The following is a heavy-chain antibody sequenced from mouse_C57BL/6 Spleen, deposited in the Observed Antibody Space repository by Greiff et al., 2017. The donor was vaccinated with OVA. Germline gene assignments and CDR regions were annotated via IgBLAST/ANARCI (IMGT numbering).Heavy chain of an antibody. CDR1: GYTFTSYW. Sequence: VQLQQPGAELVKPGASVKLSCKASGYTFTSYWMQWVKQRPGQGLEWIGEIDPSDSYTNYNQKFKGKATLTVDTSSSTAYMQLSSLTSEDSAVYYRARRGQAMDYGGQGTSVTVSS. CDR2: IDPSDSYT. V-gene: IGHV1-50*01. J-gene: IGHJ4*01. CDR3: ARRGQAMDY.